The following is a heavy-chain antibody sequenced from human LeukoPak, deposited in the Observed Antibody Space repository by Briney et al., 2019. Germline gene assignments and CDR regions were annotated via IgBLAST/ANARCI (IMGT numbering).Heavy chain of an antibody. CDR1: GFTFSSYA. Sequence: GGSLRLSCAASGFTFSSYAMHWVRQAPGKGLEWVAVISYDGSNKYYADSVKGRFTISRDNSKNTLYLQMNSLRAEDTAVYYCARRETYYDILTGYYFYYYYMDVWGKGTTVTVSS. D-gene: IGHD3-9*01. V-gene: IGHV3-30*04. J-gene: IGHJ6*03. CDR3: ARRETYYDILTGYYFYYYYMDV. CDR2: ISYDGSNK.